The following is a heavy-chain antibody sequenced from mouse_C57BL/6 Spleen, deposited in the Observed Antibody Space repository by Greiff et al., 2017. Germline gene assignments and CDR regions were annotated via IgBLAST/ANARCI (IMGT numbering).Heavy chain of an antibody. CDR2: ISDGGSYT. D-gene: IGHD6-1*01. CDR3: ARESS. CDR1: GFTFSSYA. V-gene: IGHV5-4*01. Sequence: EVQVVESGGGLVKPGGSLKLSCAASGFTFSSYAMSWVRQTPEKRLEWVATISDGGSYTYYPDNVKGRFTISRDNAKNNLYLQMSHLKSEDTAMYYCARESSWGQGTLVTVSA. J-gene: IGHJ3*01.